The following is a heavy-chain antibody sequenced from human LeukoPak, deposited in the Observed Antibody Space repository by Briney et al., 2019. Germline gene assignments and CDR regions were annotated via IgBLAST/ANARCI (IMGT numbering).Heavy chain of an antibody. CDR3: ARARRSSIAGRPRDFDY. V-gene: IGHV4-34*01. Sequence: SETLSLTCSVSGYSLSDGYYWSWIRQPPGKGLEWIGEINHSGSTNYNPSLKSRVTISVDTSKNQFSLKLSSVTAADTAVYYCARARRSSIAGRPRDFDYWGQGTLVTVSS. D-gene: IGHD6-6*01. J-gene: IGHJ4*02. CDR1: GYSLSDGYY. CDR2: INHSGST.